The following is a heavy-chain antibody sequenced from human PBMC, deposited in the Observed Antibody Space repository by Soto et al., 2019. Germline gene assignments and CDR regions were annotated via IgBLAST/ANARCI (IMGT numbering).Heavy chain of an antibody. D-gene: IGHD3-22*01. CDR3: ATDLYYYETTGFYFFLPLDY. CDR2: ISYSGAT. V-gene: IGHV4-39*01. J-gene: IGHJ4*02. CDR1: GGSISSTTYY. Sequence: SETLSLTCAVSGGSISSTTYYWGWIRQPPGKGLEWIGTISYSGATYYNPSLKSRVTISVDTSSNQLFLKLTSVTAADTAVYYCATDLYYYETTGFYFFLPLDYWGQGALVTVSS.